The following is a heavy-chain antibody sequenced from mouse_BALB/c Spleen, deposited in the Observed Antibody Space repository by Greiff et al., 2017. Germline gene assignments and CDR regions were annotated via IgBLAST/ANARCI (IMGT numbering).Heavy chain of an antibody. D-gene: IGHD2-4*01. CDR1: GFAFSSYD. J-gene: IGHJ3*01. Sequence: EVKLVESGGGLVKPGGSLKLSCAASGFAFSSYDMSWVRQTPEKRLEWVAYISSGGGSTYYPDTVKGRFTISRDNAKNTLYLQMSSLKSEDTAMYYCARLYYDYPWFAYWGQGTLVTVSA. V-gene: IGHV5-12-1*01. CDR2: ISSGGGST. CDR3: ARLYYDYPWFAY.